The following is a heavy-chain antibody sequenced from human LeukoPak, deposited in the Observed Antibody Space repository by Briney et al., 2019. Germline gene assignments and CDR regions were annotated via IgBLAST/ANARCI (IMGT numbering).Heavy chain of an antibody. D-gene: IGHD4-17*01. V-gene: IGHV1-18*01. Sequence: EASVKVSCKASGYTFTSYGISWVRQAPGQGLEWMGWISAYNGNTNYAQKLQGRVTMTTDTSTSTAYMELRSLRSDDTAVYYCARERNDYGFYYFDYWGQGTLVTVSS. J-gene: IGHJ4*02. CDR1: GYTFTSYG. CDR2: ISAYNGNT. CDR3: ARERNDYGFYYFDY.